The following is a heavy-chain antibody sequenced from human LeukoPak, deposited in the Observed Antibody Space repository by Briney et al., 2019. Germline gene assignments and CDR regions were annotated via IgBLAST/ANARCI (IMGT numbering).Heavy chain of an antibody. D-gene: IGHD1-26*01. J-gene: IGHJ3*02. V-gene: IGHV4-4*07. CDR3: ARDGSGSYYGDAFDI. CDR1: GGSISSYY. CDR2: IYTSGST. Sequence: SETLSLTCTVSGGSISSYYWSWIRQPAGKGLEWIGRIYTSGSTDYNPSLKSRVTMSVDTSKNQFSLKLSSVTAADTAVYYCARDGSGSYYGDAFDIWGQGTMVTVSS.